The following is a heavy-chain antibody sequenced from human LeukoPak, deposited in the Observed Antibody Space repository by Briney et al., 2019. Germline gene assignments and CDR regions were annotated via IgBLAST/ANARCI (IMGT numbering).Heavy chain of an antibody. CDR1: GGSISSYY. CDR3: ARGRGYLFDY. V-gene: IGHV4-59*01. CDR2: IYYSGST. D-gene: IGHD1-1*01. J-gene: IGHJ4*02. Sequence: TLSLTCTVSGGSISSYYWSWIRQPPGKGLEWIGYIYYSGSTNYNPSLKSRVTISVDTSKNQFSLKLSSVTAADTAVYYCARGRGYLFDYWGQGTLVTVSS.